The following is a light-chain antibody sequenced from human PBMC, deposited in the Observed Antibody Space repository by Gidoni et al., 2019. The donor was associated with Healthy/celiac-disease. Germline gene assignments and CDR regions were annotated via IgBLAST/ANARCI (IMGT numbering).Light chain of an antibody. J-gene: IGLJ1*01. CDR3: CSYAGGYV. Sequence: QSALTQPRSVSGSPGQSVTISCTGTSSDVGGYNYVSWYQPHPGKAPKLMIYDVSKRPSGVPDRFSGSKSGNTASLTISGLQAEDEADYYCCSYAGGYVFGTGTKVTVL. CDR2: DVS. CDR1: SSDVGGYNY. V-gene: IGLV2-11*01.